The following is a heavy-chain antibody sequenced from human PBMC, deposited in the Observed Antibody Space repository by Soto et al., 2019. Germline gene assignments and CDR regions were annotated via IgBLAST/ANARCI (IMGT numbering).Heavy chain of an antibody. V-gene: IGHV3-74*01. D-gene: IGHD2-8*02. CDR3: ARDDGFYWFPDY. CDR2: INSDGSST. CDR1: GFTFSNYW. Sequence: SGGSLRLSCAASGFTFSNYWMHWVRQAPGKGLVWVSRINSDGSSTSHADSVKGRFTISRDNAMNTLYLQMNSLRAEDTAVYYCARDDGFYWFPDYWGQGTLVTVSS. J-gene: IGHJ4*02.